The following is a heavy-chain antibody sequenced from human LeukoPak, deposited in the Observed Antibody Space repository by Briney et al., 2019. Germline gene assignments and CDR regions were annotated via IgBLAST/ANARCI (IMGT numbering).Heavy chain of an antibody. CDR3: ARGPYLSSSDFDY. D-gene: IGHD6-6*01. J-gene: IGHJ4*02. CDR1: GFIVSGNY. V-gene: IGHV3-66*01. CDR2: LDSGGST. Sequence: PGGSLRLSCAASGFIVSGNYMSWVRQAPGKGLEWVSVLDSGGSTFYADSVKGRFTISGDNSKNTLYLQTNSLRAGDTAVYYCARGPYLSSSDFDYWGQGTLVTVSS.